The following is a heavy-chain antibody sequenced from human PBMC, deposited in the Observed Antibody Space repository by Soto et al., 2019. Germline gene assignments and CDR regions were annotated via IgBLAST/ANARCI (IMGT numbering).Heavy chain of an antibody. Sequence: GALRLPWAASGFTFNKYAMHWVRQAPGKGLEWVAFISYDGSSKYYADSVTGRFTISRDNSRNTLYLQMNSLRAEDTAVYYCARGDGYIYGNTFDSWGQGTLVTVSS. J-gene: IGHJ4*02. CDR1: GFTFNKYA. CDR2: ISYDGSSK. CDR3: ARGDGYIYGNTFDS. V-gene: IGHV3-30-3*01. D-gene: IGHD5-18*01.